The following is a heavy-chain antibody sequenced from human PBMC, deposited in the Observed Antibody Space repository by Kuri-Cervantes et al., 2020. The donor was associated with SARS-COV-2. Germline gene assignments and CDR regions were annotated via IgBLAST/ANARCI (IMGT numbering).Heavy chain of an antibody. CDR3: AKALSGCAGDCPTR. V-gene: IGHV3-23*01. J-gene: IGHJ4*02. D-gene: IGHD2-21*01. Sequence: GGSLRLSCATSGFAFTSAWMNWVRQAPGKGLEWVSSIGVSGGSTYYANSVEGRFTISRDNSKNTLYLQMNSLRAEDTAVYYCAKALSGCAGDCPTRWGQGTLVTVSS. CDR1: GFAFTSAW. CDR2: IGVSGGST.